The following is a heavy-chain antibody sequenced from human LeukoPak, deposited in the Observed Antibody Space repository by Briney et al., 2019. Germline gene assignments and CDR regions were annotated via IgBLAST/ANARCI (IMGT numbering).Heavy chain of an antibody. Sequence: ASVKVSCKASGYTFTSYGISWVRQAPGQGLEWMGWISAYNGNTNYAQKLQGRVTMTRDTSISTAYMELSRLRSDDTAVYYCAPEGIVGATTPDYWGQGTLVTVSS. CDR1: GYTFTSYG. CDR2: ISAYNGNT. D-gene: IGHD1-26*01. J-gene: IGHJ4*02. CDR3: APEGIVGATTPDY. V-gene: IGHV1-18*01.